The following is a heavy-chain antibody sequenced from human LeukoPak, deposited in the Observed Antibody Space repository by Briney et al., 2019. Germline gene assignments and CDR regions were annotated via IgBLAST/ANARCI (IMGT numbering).Heavy chain of an antibody. D-gene: IGHD6-19*01. J-gene: IGHJ5*02. CDR1: GGSISSGYY. V-gene: IGHV4-38-2*02. CDR2: IYHSGST. Sequence: SETLSLTCTVSGGSISSGYYWGWIRQPPGKGLEWIGSIYHSGSTYYNPSLKSRVTISADTSKNQFSLKLSSVTAADTAVYYCARRVSATDSSGWSNWFDPWGQGTLVTVSS. CDR3: ARRVSATDSSGWSNWFDP.